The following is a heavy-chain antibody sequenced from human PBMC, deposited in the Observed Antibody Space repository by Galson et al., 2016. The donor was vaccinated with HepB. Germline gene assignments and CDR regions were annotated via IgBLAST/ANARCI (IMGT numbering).Heavy chain of an antibody. Sequence: SLRLSCAASGFTLSSQTMSWVRQAPGKGLEWVSLISGSGGIRHYADSVKGRFTISRDNSENTGYLKMNNLRAEDTAVYYCAKETNLGGYAPHDWGQGTLVSVSS. CDR2: ISGSGGIR. J-gene: IGHJ4*02. CDR1: GFTLSSQT. D-gene: IGHD2-2*01. V-gene: IGHV3-23*01. CDR3: AKETNLGGYAPHD.